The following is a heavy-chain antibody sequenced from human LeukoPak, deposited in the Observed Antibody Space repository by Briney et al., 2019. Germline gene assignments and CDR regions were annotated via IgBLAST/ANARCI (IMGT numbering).Heavy chain of an antibody. J-gene: IGHJ6*02. CDR1: GGTFSSYA. Sequence: ASVKVSCKASGGTFSSYAISWVRQAPGQGLEWMGRIITILGIANYAQKFQGRVTITADKSTSTAYMDLSSLRSEDTAVYYCAWGNWNYGDYYGMDVWGQGTTVTVSS. V-gene: IGHV1-69*04. D-gene: IGHD1-7*01. CDR3: AWGNWNYGDYYGMDV. CDR2: IITILGIA.